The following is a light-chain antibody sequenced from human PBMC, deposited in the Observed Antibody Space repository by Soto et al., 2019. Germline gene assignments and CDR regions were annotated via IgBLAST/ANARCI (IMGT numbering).Light chain of an antibody. V-gene: IGLV2-8*01. CDR2: EVS. Sequence: QSALTPPPSASGSPGQSVTISCTGTGSDVGDYNYVSWYQQHPGKAPKLMIYEVSKRPSGVPDRFSGSKSGNTASLTVSGLQAEDEATYYCSSYTGSSYVFGTGTKRTVL. CDR3: SSYTGSSYV. J-gene: IGLJ1*01. CDR1: GSDVGDYNY.